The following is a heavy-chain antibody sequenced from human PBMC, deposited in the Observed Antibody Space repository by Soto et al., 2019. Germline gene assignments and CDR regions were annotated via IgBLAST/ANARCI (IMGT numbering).Heavy chain of an antibody. CDR3: AKDRERIATRSIDY. Sequence: EVQLLESGGGLVQPGGSLRLSCAASGFTFSSYAMSWVLQAPGKGLEWVSGISGSGVSTYYADSVKGRFTISRDNSKSMLYLQMSSLRAEDTAVYYCAKDRERIATRSIDYWGQGTLVTVSP. V-gene: IGHV3-23*01. J-gene: IGHJ4*02. D-gene: IGHD6-6*01. CDR2: ISGSGVST. CDR1: GFTFSSYA.